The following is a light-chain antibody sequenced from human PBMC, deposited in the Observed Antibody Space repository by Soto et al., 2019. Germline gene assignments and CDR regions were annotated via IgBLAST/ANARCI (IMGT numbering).Light chain of an antibody. Sequence: EIVLTQSPVTLSSSPGERATLSFRASQSVSSYLAWYQQKPGQAPRLLIYGASSRATGIPDRFSGGGSGTDFTLTISRLEPEDFAVYYCQQYDSSPTFGQGTKVDIK. CDR3: QQYDSSPT. J-gene: IGKJ1*01. CDR1: QSVSSY. V-gene: IGKV3-20*01. CDR2: GAS.